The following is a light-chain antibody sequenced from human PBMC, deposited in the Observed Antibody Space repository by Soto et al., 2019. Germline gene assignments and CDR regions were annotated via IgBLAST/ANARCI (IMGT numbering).Light chain of an antibody. V-gene: IGKV3-15*01. CDR1: QSLGTY. CDR2: GAS. Sequence: EIVMTQSPGALSVSPGERATLSCRASQSLGTYLAWYQQKPGQIPMLLIYGASTRATGIPARFSGRGSGTEFSLTISSLQSEDSAVYYCQQYNKWPLTFGGGTKVEIK. CDR3: QQYNKWPLT. J-gene: IGKJ4*01.